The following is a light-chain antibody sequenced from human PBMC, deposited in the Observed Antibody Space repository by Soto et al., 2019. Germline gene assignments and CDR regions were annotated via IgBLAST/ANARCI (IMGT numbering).Light chain of an antibody. CDR3: CSYAGSYV. Sequence: QSALTQPRSVSGSPGQSVTISCTGTSSDVGGYNYVSWYQHHPGKAPKLMIYDVSKRPSGVPDRFSGSKSGNTASLTISGLQAEDEADYYCCSYAGSYVFGTATKLTVL. CDR2: DVS. J-gene: IGLJ1*01. V-gene: IGLV2-11*01. CDR1: SSDVGGYNY.